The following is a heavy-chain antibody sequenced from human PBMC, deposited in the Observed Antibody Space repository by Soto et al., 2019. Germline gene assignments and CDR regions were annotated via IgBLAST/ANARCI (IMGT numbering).Heavy chain of an antibody. Sequence: EVQLVESGGGLVQPGGSLKLSCGASGFTFSASGMHWVRQVSGKGREWVGRIRSKVNSYATAYAASVKGRFTISRNDSKNTAYLEMNSLKTEDTAVYYCTRRSELHYGMDVWGQGTTVTVSS. D-gene: IGHD1-26*01. CDR1: GFTFSASG. J-gene: IGHJ6*02. CDR2: IRSKVNSYAT. CDR3: TRRSELHYGMDV. V-gene: IGHV3-73*02.